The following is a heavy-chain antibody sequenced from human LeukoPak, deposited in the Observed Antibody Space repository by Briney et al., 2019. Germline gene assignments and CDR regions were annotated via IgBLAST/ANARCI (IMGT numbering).Heavy chain of an antibody. CDR2: IYHSGST. CDR3: ARDQGLGTDAFDI. CDR1: GGSISSGGYS. V-gene: IGHV4-30-2*05. J-gene: IGHJ3*02. D-gene: IGHD3/OR15-3a*01. Sequence: YPSETLSLTCAVSGGSISSGGYSWSWIRQPPGKGLEWIGYIYHSGSTYYNPSLKSRVTISVDTSKNQFSLKLSSVTAADTAVYYCARDQGLGTDAFDIWGQGTMVTVSS.